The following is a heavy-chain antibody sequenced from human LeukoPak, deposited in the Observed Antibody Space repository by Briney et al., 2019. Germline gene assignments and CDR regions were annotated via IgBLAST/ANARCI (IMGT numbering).Heavy chain of an antibody. V-gene: IGHV4-39*07. J-gene: IGHJ4*02. CDR1: GASVGSIVYS. Sequence: SETLSLTCTVSGASVGSIVYSWGWIRQPPGKGLEWIGSIYHTGSTEYNPSLKSRVTISQDTSNNQFSLKVNFVTAADTAMYFCVRGGIAAAPLFWGQGSLVTVSS. CDR2: IYHTGST. D-gene: IGHD6-13*01. CDR3: VRGGIAAAPLF.